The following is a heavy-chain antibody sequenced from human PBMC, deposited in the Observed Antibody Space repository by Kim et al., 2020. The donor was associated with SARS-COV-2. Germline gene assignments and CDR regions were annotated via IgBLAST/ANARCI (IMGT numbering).Heavy chain of an antibody. CDR3: AGPTYGDYETHTVNPSYYYYGMDV. CDR2: INAGNGNT. D-gene: IGHD4-17*01. J-gene: IGHJ6*02. Sequence: ASVKVSCKASGYTFTSYAMHWVRQAPGQRLEWMGWINAGNGNTKYSQKFQGRVTITRDTSASTAYMELSSLRSEDTAVYYCAGPTYGDYETHTVNPSYYYYGMDVWGQGTTVTVSS. V-gene: IGHV1-3*01. CDR1: GYTFTSYA.